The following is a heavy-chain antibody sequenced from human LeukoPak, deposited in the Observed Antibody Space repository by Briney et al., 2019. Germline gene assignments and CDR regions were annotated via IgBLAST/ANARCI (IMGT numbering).Heavy chain of an antibody. CDR1: GGSISSSSYY. CDR2: IYYSGST. D-gene: IGHD3-10*01. Sequence: SETLSLTCTVSGGSISSSSYYWGWIRQPPGKGLEWIGSIYYSGSTYYNPSLKSRVTISVDTSKNQFSLKLSSVTAADTAVYYCAREGRYYGSGSYSSPGAFDIWGQGTMVTVSS. J-gene: IGHJ3*02. CDR3: AREGRYYGSGSYSSPGAFDI. V-gene: IGHV4-39*07.